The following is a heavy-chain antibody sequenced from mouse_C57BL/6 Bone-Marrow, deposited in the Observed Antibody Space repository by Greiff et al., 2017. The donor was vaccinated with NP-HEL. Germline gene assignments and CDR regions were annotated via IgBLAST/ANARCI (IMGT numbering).Heavy chain of an antibody. CDR2: IYPSDSET. V-gene: IGHV1-61*01. D-gene: IGHD3-2*02. Sequence: QVQLQQPGAELVRPGSSVKLSCKASGYTFTSYWMDWVKQRPGQGLEWIGNIYPSDSETHYNQKFKDKATLTVDKSSSTAYMQLSSLTSEDSAVYYCARRNSDDSSGYYFDYWGQGTTLTVSS. CDR3: ARRNSDDSSGYYFDY. CDR1: GYTFTSYW. J-gene: IGHJ2*01.